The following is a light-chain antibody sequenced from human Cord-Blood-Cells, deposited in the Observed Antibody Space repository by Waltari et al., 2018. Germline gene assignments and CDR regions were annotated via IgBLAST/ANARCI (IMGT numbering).Light chain of an antibody. CDR2: AAS. CDR3: QQSYSTPLA. Sequence: DIQMTQSPSSLSASVGDRVTITCRASQSISSYVNWYQQKPGKAPKLLIYAASSLQSGVPSRFSGSESGTDCTLTISSLQPEDFATYYCQQSYSTPLAFGGGAKLEIK. V-gene: IGKV1-39*01. CDR1: QSISSY. J-gene: IGKJ4*01.